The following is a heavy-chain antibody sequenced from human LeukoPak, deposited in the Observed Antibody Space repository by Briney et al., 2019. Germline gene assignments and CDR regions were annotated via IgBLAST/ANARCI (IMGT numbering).Heavy chain of an antibody. CDR2: IKSKTDGETT. CDR1: RFTFRKAW. V-gene: IGHV3-15*01. CDR3: TTEIKSL. Sequence: PGGSLRLSCVVSRFTFRKAWMSWVRQAPGKGLEWVGRIKSKTDGETTDYAAPVKGRFTISRDDSKNTLYLQMNSLKTEDTALYYCTTEIKSLWGQGTMVTVSS. J-gene: IGHJ3*01.